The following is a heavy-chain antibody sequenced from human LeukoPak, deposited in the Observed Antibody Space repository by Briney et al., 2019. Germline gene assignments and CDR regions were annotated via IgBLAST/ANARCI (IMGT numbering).Heavy chain of an antibody. V-gene: IGHV3-21*06. CDR2: ISLSGSYM. CDR3: ARENILEDTSTVDY. D-gene: IGHD5-12*01. J-gene: IGHJ4*02. Sequence: PGGSLRLSCAAPGFTLSRFNMNWVRQAPGKGLEWVSFISLSGSYMYYADSVKGRFTITRDNGKNSLYLQMDSLRGEDTAVYYCARENILEDTSTVDYWGQGTLVTVSS. CDR1: GFTLSRFN.